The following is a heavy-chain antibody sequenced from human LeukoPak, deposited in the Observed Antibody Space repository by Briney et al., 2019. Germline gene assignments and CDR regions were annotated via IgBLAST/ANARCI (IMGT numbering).Heavy chain of an antibody. CDR3: AKDRIAVAVNYFDY. CDR1: GFTFSSYA. CDR2: ISGSGGST. D-gene: IGHD6-19*01. V-gene: IGHV3-23*01. J-gene: IGHJ4*02. Sequence: GRSLRLSCAASGFTFSSYAMSWVRQAPGKGLEWVSAISGSGGSTYYADSVKGRFTISRDNSKNTLYLQMNSLRAEDAAVYYCAKDRIAVAVNYFDYWGQGTLVTVSS.